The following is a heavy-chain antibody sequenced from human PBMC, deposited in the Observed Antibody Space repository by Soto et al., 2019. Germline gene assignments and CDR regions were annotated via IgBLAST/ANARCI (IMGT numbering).Heavy chain of an antibody. CDR2: IYHSGST. CDR3: ARVPDY. CDR1: GGSISSGGYS. J-gene: IGHJ4*02. V-gene: IGHV4-30-2*01. Sequence: QLQLQVSGSGLVKPSQTLSLTCAVSGGSISSGGYSWSWIRQPPGKGLEWIGYIYHSGSTYYNPSLNSRVTISVDRSKNQFSLKLSSVTAADTAVYYCARVPDYWGQGTLVTVSS.